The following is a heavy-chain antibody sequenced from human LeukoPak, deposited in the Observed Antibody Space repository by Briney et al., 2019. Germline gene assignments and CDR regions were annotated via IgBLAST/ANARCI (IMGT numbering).Heavy chain of an antibody. Sequence: SETLSLTCAVYGGSISSYYWSWIRQPAGKGLEWIGRIYTSGSTNYNPSLKSRVTMSVDTSKNQFSLKLSSVTAADTAVYYCARGFEVTTSYAFDIWGQGTMVTVSS. CDR2: IYTSGST. CDR3: ARGFEVTTSYAFDI. V-gene: IGHV4-59*10. J-gene: IGHJ3*02. CDR1: GGSISSYY. D-gene: IGHD4-17*01.